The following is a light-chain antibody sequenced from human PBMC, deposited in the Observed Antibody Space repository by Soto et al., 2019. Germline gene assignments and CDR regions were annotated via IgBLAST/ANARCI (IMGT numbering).Light chain of an antibody. V-gene: IGLV2-14*01. CDR1: SSDVGGYNY. Sequence: QSALTQPASVSGSPGPSITISCTGTSSDVGGYNYVSWYHQHPGKAPKLMIYEVSNRTSGVSNRFSGTKSGNTASLTISGLHAENEADYYCCSYTSSNTWVFGGGTKLTVL. CDR3: CSYTSSNTWV. CDR2: EVS. J-gene: IGLJ3*02.